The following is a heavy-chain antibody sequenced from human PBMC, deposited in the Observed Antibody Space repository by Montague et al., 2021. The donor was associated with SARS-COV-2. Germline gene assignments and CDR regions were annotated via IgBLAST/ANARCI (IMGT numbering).Heavy chain of an antibody. V-gene: IGHV4-4*02. CDR3: ATVCPSAWRQLDC. Sequence: SETLSLTCDVSGASISSHEWWRWVRQPPGEGLEWLEEIHRGEKNKYNPSLQSLVTMSVDTSNHQLSLRLTSVTAADTAVYYCATVCPSAWRQLDCWGQGILVTVSS. J-gene: IGHJ4*02. CDR2: IHRGEKN. CDR1: GASISSHEW. D-gene: IGHD6-19*01.